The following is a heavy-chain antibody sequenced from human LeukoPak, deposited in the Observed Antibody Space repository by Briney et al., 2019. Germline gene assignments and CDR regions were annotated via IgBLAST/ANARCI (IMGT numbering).Heavy chain of an antibody. J-gene: IGHJ4*02. CDR3: ARARREWLRFIYYFDY. CDR1: GYTFTGYY. Sequence: ASVKVSCKASGYTFTGYYMHWVRQAPGQGLEWMGWINPNSGGTNYAQKFQGRVTMTRNTSISTAYMELSSLRSEDTAVYYCARARREWLRFIYYFDYWGQGTLVTVSS. CDR2: INPNSGGT. V-gene: IGHV1-2*02. D-gene: IGHD5-12*01.